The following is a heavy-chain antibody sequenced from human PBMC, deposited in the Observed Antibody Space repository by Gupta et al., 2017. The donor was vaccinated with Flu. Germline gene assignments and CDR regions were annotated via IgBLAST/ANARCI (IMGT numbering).Heavy chain of an antibody. Sequence: AGMTGVRQAPGKGPEWVGRMKSERGGGTADYAAPVKGRFNISREESKDTVYLQMNSRRSDDTAVYYCTKDVPQTAGALIYWGQGTLVTVSS. CDR3: TKDVPQTAGALIY. D-gene: IGHD2-21*02. V-gene: IGHV3-15*01. CDR2: MKSERGGGTA. CDR1: AG. J-gene: IGHJ4*02.